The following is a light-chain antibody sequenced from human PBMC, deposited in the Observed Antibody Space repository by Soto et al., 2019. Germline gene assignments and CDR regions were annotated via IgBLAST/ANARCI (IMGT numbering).Light chain of an antibody. Sequence: AIRMTQSPSSFSASTGDRVSITCRATQDIGSYLAWYKQIPGKAPKFMSYDASTLQTGVPSRFSGSGSGTDFTLTISYLQSEDFGTYYCQQFYNYPRTFGQGTKVDIK. V-gene: IGKV1-8*01. J-gene: IGKJ1*01. CDR2: DAS. CDR3: QQFYNYPRT. CDR1: QDIGSY.